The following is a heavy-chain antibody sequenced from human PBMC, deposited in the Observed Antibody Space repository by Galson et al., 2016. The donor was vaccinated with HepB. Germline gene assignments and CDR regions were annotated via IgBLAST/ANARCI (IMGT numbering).Heavy chain of an antibody. Sequence: SLRLSCAASGFTFSYYVMHWVRQAPGKGLEWVSGISGSGDTKFADSVKGRFTISRDNSKTTLYLQMNSLRVGDTAVYYCAKISVQYSYHYWGFDYWGQGTLVTVSS. J-gene: IGHJ4*02. CDR1: GFTFSYYV. CDR3: AKISVQYSYHYWGFDY. CDR2: ISGSGDT. V-gene: IGHV3-23*01. D-gene: IGHD5-18*01.